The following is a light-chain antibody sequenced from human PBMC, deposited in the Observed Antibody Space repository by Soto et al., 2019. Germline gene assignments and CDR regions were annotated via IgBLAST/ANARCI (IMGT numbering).Light chain of an antibody. CDR2: EVS. Sequence: QSALTQPASVSGSPGQSITISCTGTSSDVGSYNLVSWYQQHPGKAPKLMIYEVSKRPSGVSNLFSGSKSGNTASLTISGFQAEDEADYYCCSYAGSCLKVFGGGTKVTVL. CDR1: SSDVGSYNL. CDR3: CSYAGSCLKV. J-gene: IGLJ3*02. V-gene: IGLV2-23*02.